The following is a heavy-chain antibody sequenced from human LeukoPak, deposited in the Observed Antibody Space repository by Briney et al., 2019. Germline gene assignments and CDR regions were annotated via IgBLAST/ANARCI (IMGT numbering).Heavy chain of an antibody. CDR3: AKDSRWIQLWTYGMDV. J-gene: IGHJ6*02. CDR1: GFTFSSYG. CDR2: ILYDVINK. V-gene: IGHV3-30*18. D-gene: IGHD5-18*01. Sequence: PGGSLRLSCAASGFTFSSYGMHWVRQAPGKGLEWVAVILYDVINKFYADSVKGRFTISRDNSKNTLYLQMNSLRAEDTAVYYCAKDSRWIQLWTYGMDVWGQGTTVTVSS.